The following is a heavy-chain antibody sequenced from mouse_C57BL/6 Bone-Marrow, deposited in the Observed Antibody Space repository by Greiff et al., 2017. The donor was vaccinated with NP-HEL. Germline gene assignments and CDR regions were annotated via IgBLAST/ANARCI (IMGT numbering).Heavy chain of an antibody. D-gene: IGHD4-1*01. Sequence: QVQLQQSGAELMKPGASVKLSCKATGYTFTGYWIEWVKQRPGHGLEWIGEILPGSGSTNYNEKFKGKATLTADTSSNTAYMQLGSLTTEDSAIYYCASGLGFDYWGQGTTLTVSS. V-gene: IGHV1-9*01. CDR1: GYTFTGYW. CDR3: ASGLGFDY. J-gene: IGHJ2*01. CDR2: ILPGSGST.